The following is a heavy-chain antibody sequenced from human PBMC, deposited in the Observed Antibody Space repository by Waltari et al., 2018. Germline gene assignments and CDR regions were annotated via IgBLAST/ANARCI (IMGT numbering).Heavy chain of an antibody. J-gene: IGHJ4*02. V-gene: IGHV3-30-3*01. CDR2: ISYDGSNK. Sequence: QVQLVESGGGVVQPGRSLRLSCAASGFTFRSYAMHWVRQAPGKGLEWVAVISYDGSNKYYADTVKGRFTISRDNSKNTLYLQMNSLRAEDTAVYYCAREYPTPYYDILTAKGVEDYWGQGTLVTVSS. CDR1: GFTFRSYA. D-gene: IGHD3-9*01. CDR3: AREYPTPYYDILTAKGVEDY.